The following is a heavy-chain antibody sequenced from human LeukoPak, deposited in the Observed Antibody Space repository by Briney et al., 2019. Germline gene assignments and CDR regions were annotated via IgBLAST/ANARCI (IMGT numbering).Heavy chain of an antibody. CDR1: GFTFSSYS. V-gene: IGHV3-21*01. J-gene: IGHJ4*02. Sequence: GGSLRLSCAASGFTFSSYSMNWVRQAPGKGLEWVSSISSSSSYIYYADSVKGRFTISRDNAKNSLYLQMNSLRAEDTAVYYCARGNVYYDFWSGFLGADYWGQGTLVTVSS. D-gene: IGHD3-3*01. CDR2: ISSSSSYI. CDR3: ARGNVYYDFWSGFLGADY.